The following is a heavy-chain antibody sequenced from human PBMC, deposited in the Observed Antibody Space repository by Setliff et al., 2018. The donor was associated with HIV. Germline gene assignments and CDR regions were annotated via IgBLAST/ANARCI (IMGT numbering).Heavy chain of an antibody. D-gene: IGHD2-8*01. J-gene: IGHJ5*02. Sequence: PSETLSLTCTVSGGTIASGGHYWSWIRQHPGKGLEWIGDIFYTGNTYYNPSLKSRVAISVDTSENQFSLKLNSVTAADTAVYYCARRGRDGVLIVFATGFDPWGQGTLVTVSS. V-gene: IGHV4-39*01. CDR1: GGTIASGGHY. CDR2: IFYTGNT. CDR3: ARRGRDGVLIVFATGFDP.